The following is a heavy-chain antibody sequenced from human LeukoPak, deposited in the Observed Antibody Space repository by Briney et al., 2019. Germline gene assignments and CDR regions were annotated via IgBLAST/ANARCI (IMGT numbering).Heavy chain of an antibody. J-gene: IGHJ4*02. Sequence: ASVKVSCKASRGTLSSYAISWVRQAPGQGLEWMGGIIPIFGPANYAQKFQGRVTITTDDSTSTAYMELSSLRSEDTAVYYCARGMRGRDGYEWSYFDYWGQGTLVTVSS. CDR2: IIPIFGPA. CDR3: ARGMRGRDGYEWSYFDY. CDR1: RGTLSSYA. V-gene: IGHV1-69*05. D-gene: IGHD5-24*01.